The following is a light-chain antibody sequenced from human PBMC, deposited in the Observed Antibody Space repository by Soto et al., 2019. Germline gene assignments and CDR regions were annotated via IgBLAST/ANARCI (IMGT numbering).Light chain of an antibody. CDR3: QQYYSTSWT. CDR1: QSVLYSSNNKNY. Sequence: DIVMTQSPDSLAVSLGERATINCKSSQSVLYSSNNKNYLAWYQQKPGQPPKLLIYWASTRESGVPDRFSGSGSGTDSTLTINSLQAEDVAVYYCQQYYSTSWTFGQGTKVEIK. V-gene: IGKV4-1*01. CDR2: WAS. J-gene: IGKJ1*01.